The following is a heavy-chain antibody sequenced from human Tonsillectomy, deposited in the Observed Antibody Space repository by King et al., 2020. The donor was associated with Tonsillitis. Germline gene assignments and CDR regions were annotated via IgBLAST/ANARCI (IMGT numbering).Heavy chain of an antibody. D-gene: IGHD1-7*01. CDR2: INHSGST. CDR3: ARVSVTRASQALQTWNYGSYYYYYYMDV. CDR1: GGSFSGYY. Sequence: VQLQQWGAGLLKPSETLSLTCAVYGGSFSGYYWSWIRQPPGKGLEWIGEINHSGSTNYNPSLKSLVTISVDTSKNQFSLKLSSVTAADTAVYYCARVSVTRASQALQTWNYGSYYYYYYMDVWGKGTTVTVSS. J-gene: IGHJ6*03. V-gene: IGHV4-34*01.